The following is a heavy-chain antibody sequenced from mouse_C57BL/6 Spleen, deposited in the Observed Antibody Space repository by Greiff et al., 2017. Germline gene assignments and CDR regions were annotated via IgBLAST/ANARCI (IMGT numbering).Heavy chain of an antibody. D-gene: IGHD4-1*01. Sequence: EVQGVESGGGLVQPGGSMKLSCAASGFTFSDAWMDWVRQSPEKGLEWVAEIRNKANNHATYYAESVKGRFTISRDDSKSSVYLQMNSLRAEDTGIYYCTRNWVWYFDVWGTGTTVTVSS. V-gene: IGHV6-6*01. J-gene: IGHJ1*03. CDR2: IRNKANNHAT. CDR1: GFTFSDAW. CDR3: TRNWVWYFDV.